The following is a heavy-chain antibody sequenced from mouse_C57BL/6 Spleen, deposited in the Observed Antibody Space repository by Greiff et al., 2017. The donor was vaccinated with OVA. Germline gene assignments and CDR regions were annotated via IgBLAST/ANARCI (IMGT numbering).Heavy chain of an antibody. CDR3: ARGAESYYDGSRYCDIDV. CDR1: GYSITSGYY. Sequence: EVKLVESGPGLVKPSQSLSLTCSVTGYSITSGYYWNWIRQFPGNQLEWMGSISYDGSNNYNPSLKNRISITPDTSKNQFFLKFNSVTTEDTATHYCARGAESYYDGSRYCDIDVWGTGTTVTVSS. D-gene: IGHD1-1*01. J-gene: IGHJ1*03. V-gene: IGHV3-6*01. CDR2: ISYDGSN.